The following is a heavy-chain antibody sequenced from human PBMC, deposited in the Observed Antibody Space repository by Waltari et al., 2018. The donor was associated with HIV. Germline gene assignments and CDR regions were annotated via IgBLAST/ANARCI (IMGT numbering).Heavy chain of an antibody. Sequence: EVQLVQSGPEVKKPGESLKISCKVSGYTFTNYWIGWARQMPGKGLEWMGVIFPRDSEPRYSPSFQGQVTISDDKSITTAYLQWTSLKASDTAMYYCARLKDIVVVVSLSAFDYWGQGTLVTVSS. CDR2: IFPRDSEP. CDR1: GYTFTNYW. CDR3: ARLKDIVVVVSLSAFDY. D-gene: IGHD2-15*01. J-gene: IGHJ4*02. V-gene: IGHV5-51*01.